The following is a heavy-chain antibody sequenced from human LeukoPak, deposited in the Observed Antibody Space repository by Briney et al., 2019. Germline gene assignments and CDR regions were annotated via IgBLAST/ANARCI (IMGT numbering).Heavy chain of an antibody. CDR3: ARGTTSPVAFDY. J-gene: IGHJ4*02. Sequence: SETLSLTCTVSGGSISSYYWSWIRQPPGKGLEWIGYIYYSGSTNYNPSPKSRVTISVDTSKNQFSLKLSSVTAADTAVYYCARGTTSPVAFDYWGQGTLVTVSS. CDR2: IYYSGST. D-gene: IGHD4-17*01. V-gene: IGHV4-59*01. CDR1: GGSISSYY.